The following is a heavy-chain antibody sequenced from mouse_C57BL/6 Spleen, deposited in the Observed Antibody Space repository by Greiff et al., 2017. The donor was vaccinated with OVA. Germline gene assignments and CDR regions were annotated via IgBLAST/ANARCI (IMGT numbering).Heavy chain of an antibody. CDR3: ARGDSSGYHYYAVYY. V-gene: IGHV5-17*01. Sequence: EVQRVASGGGLVKPGGYLKLSCAASGFTFSDYGMHWVRLAPEQGLVGVAYFSSGSSTIYYADTVKGRFTMSRDYAKNTLFQQMTSLMSEDTAMYYSARGDSSGYHYYAVYYWGQGASVTVSS. CDR1: GFTFSDYG. J-gene: IGHJ4*01. D-gene: IGHD3-2*02. CDR2: FSSGSSTI.